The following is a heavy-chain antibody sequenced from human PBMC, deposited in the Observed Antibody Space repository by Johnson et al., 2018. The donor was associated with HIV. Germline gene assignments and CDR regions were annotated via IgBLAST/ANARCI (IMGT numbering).Heavy chain of an antibody. J-gene: IGHJ3*02. CDR2: IRYDGSNK. Sequence: VLLLESGGGVVQPGESLRLSCEASGFTFSSYGLHWVRQAPGKGLEWVAFIRYDGSNKYYVDSVKGRFTVSRDNSKNTLYLQMNSLRAEDSALYFCASGVDAFDIWGQGTMVTVSS. CDR3: ASGVDAFDI. CDR1: GFTFSSYG. V-gene: IGHV3-30*02. D-gene: IGHD1-26*01.